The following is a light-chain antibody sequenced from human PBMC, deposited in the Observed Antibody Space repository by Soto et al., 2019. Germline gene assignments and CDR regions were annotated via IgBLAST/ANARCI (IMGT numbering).Light chain of an antibody. CDR2: AVS. J-gene: IGLJ3*02. V-gene: IGLV2-23*02. CDR3: CSYAGSSTLL. Sequence: QSALTQPASVSGSPGQSITVSCTGTSSDIGSYNLVSWHQHHPGKAPKLMIYAVSKRPSGVSSRFSGSKSGNTASLTISGLQAEDEADYFCCSYAGSSTLLFGGGTKVTVL. CDR1: SSDIGSYNL.